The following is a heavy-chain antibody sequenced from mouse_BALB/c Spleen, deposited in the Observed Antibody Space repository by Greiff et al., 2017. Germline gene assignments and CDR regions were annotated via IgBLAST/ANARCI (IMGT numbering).Heavy chain of an antibody. CDR1: GYSITSGYY. CDR2: ISYDGSN. D-gene: IGHD1-1*01. Sequence: VQLQQSGPGLVKPSQSLSLTCSVTGYSITSGYYWNWIRQFPGNKLEWMGYISYDGSNNYNPSLKNRISITRDTSKNQFFLKLNSVTTEDTATYYCARGYYGSNSWFAYWGQGTLVTVSA. V-gene: IGHV3-6*02. J-gene: IGHJ3*01. CDR3: ARGYYGSNSWFAY.